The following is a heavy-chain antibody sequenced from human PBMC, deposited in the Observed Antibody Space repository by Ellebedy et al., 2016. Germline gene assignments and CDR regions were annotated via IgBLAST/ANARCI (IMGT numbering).Heavy chain of an antibody. J-gene: IGHJ5*02. V-gene: IGHV3-7*03. D-gene: IGHD2-15*01. Sequence: GESLKISCAASGFTFSSYWMSWVRQAPGKGLEWVANIKQDGSEKYYVDSVKGRFTISRDNAKNSLYLQMNSLRAEDTAVYYCARFILVVVANWFDPWGQGTLVTVSS. CDR2: IKQDGSEK. CDR1: GFTFSSYW. CDR3: ARFILVVVANWFDP.